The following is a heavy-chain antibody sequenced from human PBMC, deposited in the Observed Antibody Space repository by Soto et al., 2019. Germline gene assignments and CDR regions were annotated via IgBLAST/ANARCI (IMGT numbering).Heavy chain of an antibody. J-gene: IGHJ4*02. Sequence: GGSLRLSCAASGFTFSSYWMSWVRQAPGKGLEWVANIKQDGSNKYYADSVKGRFTISRDNSKNTLYLQMNSLRAEDTAVYYCASSPTPTHYYDSSGYYSPFDYWGQGTLVTVSS. CDR1: GFTFSSYW. D-gene: IGHD3-22*01. V-gene: IGHV3-7*01. CDR3: ASSPTPTHYYDSSGYYSPFDY. CDR2: IKQDGSNK.